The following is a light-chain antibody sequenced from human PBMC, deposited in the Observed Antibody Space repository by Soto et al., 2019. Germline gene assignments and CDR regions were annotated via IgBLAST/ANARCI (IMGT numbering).Light chain of an antibody. Sequence: EIVMTQSPASLSVSPRETATLSCRASQSINRYLAWYQHKPGQAPRLLIYGASTRATGIPARFSGSGSGTEFTLTISSLQSEDFAVYYCQQYNNWPRITFGQGTRLEIK. CDR1: QSINRY. V-gene: IGKV3-15*01. J-gene: IGKJ5*01. CDR3: QQYNNWPRIT. CDR2: GAS.